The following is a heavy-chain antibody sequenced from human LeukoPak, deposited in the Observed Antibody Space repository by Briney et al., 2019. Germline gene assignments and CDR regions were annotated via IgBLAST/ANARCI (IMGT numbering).Heavy chain of an antibody. Sequence: PSETLSLTCTVSGGSLSSYYWSWMRQSPGKGLEWVGSLYYGGSTNYSPSLKSRVTISVDTSKNRFSLNLNSVTAADTAVYYCARRSFGYTETHRGPNFFDFWGQGTLVIVSS. CDR1: GGSLSSYY. V-gene: IGHV4-59*01. J-gene: IGHJ4*02. CDR3: ARRSFGYTETHRGPNFFDF. CDR2: LYYGGST. D-gene: IGHD5-24*01.